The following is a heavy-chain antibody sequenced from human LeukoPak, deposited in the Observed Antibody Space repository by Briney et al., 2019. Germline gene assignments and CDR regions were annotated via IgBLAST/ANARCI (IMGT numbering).Heavy chain of an antibody. CDR1: GGSISGYY. D-gene: IGHD3-10*01. CDR2: IYYSEST. J-gene: IGHJ4*02. V-gene: IGHV4-59*08. Sequence: SETLSLTCTVSGGSISGYYWSWIRQPPGKGLEWIGYIYYSESTNYNPSLKSRVTISLDTSKDQFSLKLSSVTAADTAVYYCARQMGYYYGSGSYYKGAYYFDYWGQGTLVTVSS. CDR3: ARQMGYYYGSGSYYKGAYYFDY.